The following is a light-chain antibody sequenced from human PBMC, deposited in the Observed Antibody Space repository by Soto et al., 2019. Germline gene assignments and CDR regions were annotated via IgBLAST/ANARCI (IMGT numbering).Light chain of an antibody. CDR3: QQRSNWPQLT. CDR2: DAS. J-gene: IGKJ4*01. V-gene: IGKV3-11*01. Sequence: EIVLTQSPATLSLSPGERATLSCRASQSVSSYLAWYQQKPDQAPRLLIYDASNRATGIPARFSGSGSGTDFTLTISSQEPEDFAVYYCQQRSNWPQLTFGGGTKVEIK. CDR1: QSVSSY.